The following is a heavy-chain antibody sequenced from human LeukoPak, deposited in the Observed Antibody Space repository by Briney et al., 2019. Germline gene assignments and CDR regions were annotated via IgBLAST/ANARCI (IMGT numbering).Heavy chain of an antibody. CDR2: ISTSGSDT. Sequence: PGGSLRLSCAASGFTFSNYAMTWVRQAPGKGLEWVSIISTSGSDTFYADSVKGRFTISRDNFKNLLSLQMNRLRVEDTAVYYCAKGRALVSGRTYYFDSWGQGALVTVSS. D-gene: IGHD6-19*01. CDR3: AKGRALVSGRTYYFDS. CDR1: GFTFSNYA. V-gene: IGHV3-23*01. J-gene: IGHJ4*02.